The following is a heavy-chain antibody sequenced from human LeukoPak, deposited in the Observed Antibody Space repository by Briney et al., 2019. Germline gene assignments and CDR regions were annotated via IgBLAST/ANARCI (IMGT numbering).Heavy chain of an antibody. CDR3: AREESVRYFDGLFSRAQREDYYFDY. D-gene: IGHD3-9*01. CDR2: ISAYNGNT. J-gene: IGHJ4*02. Sequence: ASVKVSCKASGYTFTSYGISWVRQPPGQGLEWMGWISAYNGNTKSAQKLQGRVTMTTDTSTSTAYMELRSLRSDDTAVYYCAREESVRYFDGLFSRAQREDYYFDYWGQGTLVTVSS. V-gene: IGHV1-18*01. CDR1: GYTFTSYG.